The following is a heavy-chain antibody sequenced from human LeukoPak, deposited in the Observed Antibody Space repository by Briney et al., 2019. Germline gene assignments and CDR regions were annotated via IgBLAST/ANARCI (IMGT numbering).Heavy chain of an antibody. J-gene: IGHJ3*02. CDR1: GYTFTGYY. Sequence: GASVKASCKASGYTFTGYYMHWVRQAPGQGLEWMGGIIPIFGTANYAQKFQGRVTITADESTSTAYMELSSLRSEDTAVYYCARDLGSAPYYYDSSGYYVMGGAFDIWGQGTTVTVSS. D-gene: IGHD3-22*01. CDR2: IIPIFGTA. V-gene: IGHV1-69*13. CDR3: ARDLGSAPYYYDSSGYYVMGGAFDI.